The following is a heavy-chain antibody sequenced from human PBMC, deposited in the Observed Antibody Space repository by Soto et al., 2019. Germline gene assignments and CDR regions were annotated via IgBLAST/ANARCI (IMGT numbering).Heavy chain of an antibody. D-gene: IGHD7-27*01. J-gene: IGHJ4*02. V-gene: IGHV3-15*07. CDR2: IKTKGEGGTM. CDR1: GLTLSHAW. CDR3: VADLHGVRTNWGFDY. Sequence: EVQLVESGGGFVEPGGSLRLSRVGSGLTLSHAWMTWVRQAPGEGLEWVGRIKTKGEGGTMDYAAPVKGRFSVSRDDSENTLYLHRSSLHSEDTAMYYCVADLHGVRTNWGFDYWGQGTLVPVAS.